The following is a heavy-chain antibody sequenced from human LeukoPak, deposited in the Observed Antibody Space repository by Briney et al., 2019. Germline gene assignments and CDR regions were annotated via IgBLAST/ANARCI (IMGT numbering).Heavy chain of an antibody. V-gene: IGHV1-69*05. J-gene: IGHJ6*03. D-gene: IGHD2-21*02. Sequence: GASVKVSCKASGGTFSGYAISWVRQAPGQGIEWMGGLIPLFGTTNCTRRFQGRITISTDESTTTAYMELSGLTFKDTAVYYCAGGDPFNYYMDVWGRGTTVSV. CDR1: GGTFSGYA. CDR2: LIPLFGTT. CDR3: AGGDPFNYYMDV.